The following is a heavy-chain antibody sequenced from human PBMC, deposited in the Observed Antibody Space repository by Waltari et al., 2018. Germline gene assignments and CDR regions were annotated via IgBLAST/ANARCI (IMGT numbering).Heavy chain of an antibody. CDR1: GFTFSTYW. D-gene: IGHD1-26*01. CDR2: IVSDGSSV. CDR3: SRGAGGYFDP. J-gene: IGHJ5*02. V-gene: IGHV3-74*01. Sequence: EVQLVQSGGGLVQPGGSLRLSCEASGFTFSTYWLHWVRQVPGKGLVWVARIVSDGSSVTYADFVQGRFSISRDNAKNMLYLQMDSLRTEDTAVYYCSRGAGGYFDPWGQGTLVTVSS.